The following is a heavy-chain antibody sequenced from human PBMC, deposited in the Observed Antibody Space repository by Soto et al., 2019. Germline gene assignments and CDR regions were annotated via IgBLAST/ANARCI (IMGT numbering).Heavy chain of an antibody. Sequence: ASVKVSCKTSGYTFTNFGLSWVRQAPGQGLEWMGWISAYNGNTNYAQNFQGRVTMTTDTSTSTAYMELRSLRSDDTAVYYCARRGTPLDYWGQGTLVTVSS. CDR2: ISAYNGNT. J-gene: IGHJ4*02. CDR1: GYTFTNFG. V-gene: IGHV1-18*01. CDR3: ARRGTPLDY. D-gene: IGHD3-16*01.